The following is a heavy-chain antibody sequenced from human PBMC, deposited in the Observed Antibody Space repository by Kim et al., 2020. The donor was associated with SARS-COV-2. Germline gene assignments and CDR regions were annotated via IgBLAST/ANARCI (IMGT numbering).Heavy chain of an antibody. Sequence: SETLSLTCTVSGGSISSGGYYWSWIRQHPGQVLEWIGYIYYSGSTYYNPSLKSRVTISVDTSKNQFSLKLSSVTAEDTAVYYCARVVVVVPAAIIGWFDPWGQGTLVTVSS. V-gene: IGHV4-31*03. CDR1: GGSISSGGYY. CDR2: IYYSGST. D-gene: IGHD2-2*01. J-gene: IGHJ5*02. CDR3: ARVVVVVPAAIIGWFDP.